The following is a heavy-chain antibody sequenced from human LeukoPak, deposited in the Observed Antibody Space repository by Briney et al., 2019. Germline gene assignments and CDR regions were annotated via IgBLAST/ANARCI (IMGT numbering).Heavy chain of an antibody. CDR2: INPSSGDK. V-gene: IGHV1-2*02. Sequence: ASVKVSCKASGYTFTGYYMHWVRQAPGQGLEGMGWINPSSGDKNYAQKFQGRVTMTRDTSISTAYMELSRLKSDDTAVYYCASDWRDAFDIWGQGTMVTVSS. J-gene: IGHJ3*02. CDR1: GYTFTGYY. D-gene: IGHD1-1*01. CDR3: ASDWRDAFDI.